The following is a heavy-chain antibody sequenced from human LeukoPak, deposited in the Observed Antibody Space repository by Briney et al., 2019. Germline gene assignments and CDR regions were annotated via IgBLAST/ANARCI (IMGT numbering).Heavy chain of an antibody. J-gene: IGHJ4*02. Sequence: ASVKVSCRASGYTFTSYYMHWVRQAPGQGLEWMGIINPSGGSTSYAQKFQGRVTMTRDTSTSTVYMELSSLRSEDTAVYYCARDGVLGGFDYWGQGTLVTVSS. CDR1: GYTFTSYY. CDR2: INPSGGST. D-gene: IGHD3-16*01. V-gene: IGHV1-46*01. CDR3: ARDGVLGGFDY.